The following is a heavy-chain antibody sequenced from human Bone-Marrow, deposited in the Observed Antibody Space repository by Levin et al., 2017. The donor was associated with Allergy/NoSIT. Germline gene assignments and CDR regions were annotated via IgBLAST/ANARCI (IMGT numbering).Heavy chain of an antibody. CDR2: ISYDGSDH. D-gene: IGHD3-22*01. V-gene: IGHV3-30*03. Sequence: GESLKISCGASGFTFSSYAMHWVRQAPGKGLEWVAAISYDGSDHSYADAVRGRFSISRDNSKNTHFLQMNSLTVEDTAVYYCVAEYYDTRGFDFWGQGTLVSVSS. J-gene: IGHJ4*02. CDR3: VAEYYDTRGFDF. CDR1: GFTFSSYA.